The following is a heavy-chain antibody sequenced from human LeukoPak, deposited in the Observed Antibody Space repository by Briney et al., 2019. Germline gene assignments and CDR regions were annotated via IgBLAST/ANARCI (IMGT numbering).Heavy chain of an antibody. Sequence: SSETLSLTCTVSGGSISSSSYYWGWIRQPPGKGLEWTGSIYYSGSTCYNPSLKSRVTISVDTSKNQFSLKVSSVTAADTAVYYCGRLRGNDADYWGQGTLVTVSS. J-gene: IGHJ4*02. D-gene: IGHD1-1*01. CDR2: IYYSGST. CDR1: GGSISSSSYY. V-gene: IGHV4-39*01. CDR3: GRLRGNDADY.